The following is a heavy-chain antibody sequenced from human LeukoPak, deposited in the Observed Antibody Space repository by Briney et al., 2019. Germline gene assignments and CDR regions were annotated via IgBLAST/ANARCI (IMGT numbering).Heavy chain of an antibody. CDR3: ARQGLLVGAKDP. D-gene: IGHD1-26*01. Sequence: GESLKISCKGSGYSFSNYWIGWVRQMPGKGLEWMGTIHPGDSDTRYSPSFQGQVTISADKSVSTAYLQWSSLKASDTAMYYCARQGLLVGAKDPWGQGTLVTVSS. CDR1: GYSFSNYW. V-gene: IGHV5-51*01. J-gene: IGHJ5*02. CDR2: IHPGDSDT.